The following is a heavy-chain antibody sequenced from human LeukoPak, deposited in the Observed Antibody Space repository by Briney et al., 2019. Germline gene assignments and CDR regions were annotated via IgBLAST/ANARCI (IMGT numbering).Heavy chain of an antibody. V-gene: IGHV3-30-3*01. Sequence: GGSLRLSCTASGFTFSRYAMHWVRQAPGKGLEWVAVISYDGSNKYYADSVKGRFTISRDNSKNTLYLQMNSLRAEDTAVYYCARAQTWIQLWLDYWGQGTLVTVSS. CDR3: ARAQTWIQLWLDY. D-gene: IGHD5-18*01. CDR2: ISYDGSNK. CDR1: GFTFSRYA. J-gene: IGHJ4*02.